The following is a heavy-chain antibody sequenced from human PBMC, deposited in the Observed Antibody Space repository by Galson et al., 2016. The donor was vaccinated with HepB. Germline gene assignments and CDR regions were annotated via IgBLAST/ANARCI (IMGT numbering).Heavy chain of an antibody. CDR2: IYWDDDK. CDR3: AHSLSTVGGFDP. CDR1: GFSLSPSAVA. J-gene: IGHJ5*02. D-gene: IGHD1-26*01. V-gene: IGHV2-5*02. Sequence: PALVKPTQTLTLTCTFSGFSLSPSAVAVGWIRQPPGKALEWLALIYWDDDKRYNASLKSRLTVNKDTSKNQVVLKMTNMDPVDTGTYYCAHSLSTVGGFDPWGQGTPVIVSS.